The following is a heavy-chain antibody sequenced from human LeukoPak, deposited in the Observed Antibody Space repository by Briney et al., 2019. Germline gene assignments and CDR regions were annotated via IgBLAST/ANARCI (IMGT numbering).Heavy chain of an antibody. V-gene: IGHV4-39*01. CDR1: GGSLRTPTYF. D-gene: IGHD2-15*01. J-gene: IGHJ4*02. CDR3: ARLVRLGYCSGDSYPGFDY. Sequence: WDPLSLPCSVSGGSLRTPTYFWAWIRQPPGKGLEWIGSWYYNERPYYHPSLKTRVTISIDTSKNQFSLKLSSVTAADTAVYYCARLVRLGYCSGDSYPGFDYWGQGTLVTVSS. CDR2: WYYNERP.